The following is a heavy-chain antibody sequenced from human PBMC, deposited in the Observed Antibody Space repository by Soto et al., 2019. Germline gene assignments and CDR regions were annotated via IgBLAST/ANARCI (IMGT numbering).Heavy chain of an antibody. CDR3: AREIYDSSGYPANWFDP. V-gene: IGHV4-31*03. J-gene: IGHJ5*02. CDR1: GGSISSGGYY. D-gene: IGHD3-22*01. CDR2: IYYSGST. Sequence: SETLSLTCTVSGGSISSGGYYWSWIRQHPGKGLEWIGYIYYSGSTYYNPSLKSRVTISVDTSKNQFSLKLSSVTAADTAVYYCAREIYDSSGYPANWFDPWGQGTLVTVSS.